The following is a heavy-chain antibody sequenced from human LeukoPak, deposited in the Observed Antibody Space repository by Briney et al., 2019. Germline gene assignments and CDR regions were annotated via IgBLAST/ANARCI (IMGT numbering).Heavy chain of an antibody. CDR1: GGSISSYY. CDR2: IYYSGST. D-gene: IGHD2-15*01. J-gene: IGHJ6*03. CDR3: ARDTGSYYYYYMDV. Sequence: SETLSLTCTVSGGSISSYYWSWIRQPPGKGQEWIGYIYYSGSTNYNPSLKSRVTISVDTSKNQFSLKLSSVTAADTAVYYCARDTGSYYYYYMDVWGKGTTVTVSS. V-gene: IGHV4-59*01.